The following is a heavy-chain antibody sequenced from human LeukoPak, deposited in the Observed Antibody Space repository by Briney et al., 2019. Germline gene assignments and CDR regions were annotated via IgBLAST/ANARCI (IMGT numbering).Heavy chain of an antibody. CDR1: GFTVSSNY. V-gene: IGHV3-66*01. CDR2: IYSGGST. D-gene: IGHD3-22*01. CDR3: ARDTQYYYDSSGYYYDY. J-gene: IGHJ4*02. Sequence: GGSLRLSCAASGFTVSSNYMSWVRQAPGKGLEWVSVIYSGGSTYYADSVKGRFTISRDNSKNTLYLQMNSLRAEDTAVYYCARDTQYYYDSSGYYYDYWGQGTLVTVSS.